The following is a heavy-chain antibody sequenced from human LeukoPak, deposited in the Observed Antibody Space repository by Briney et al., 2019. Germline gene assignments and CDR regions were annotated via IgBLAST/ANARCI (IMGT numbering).Heavy chain of an antibody. D-gene: IGHD6-13*01. CDR3: ARGRGRQVGTRWHPDTHHDY. Sequence: KASETLSLTCAVSGFSISSGYFWGWIRRPPGTGLEWIGAIHYPESTYYNPSLNSRLTISIDTSKNHFSLKLSSVTAADTALYYCARGRGRQVGTRWHPDTHHDYWGQGILVTVSS. CDR1: GFSISSGYF. J-gene: IGHJ4*02. CDR2: IHYPEST. V-gene: IGHV4-38-2*01.